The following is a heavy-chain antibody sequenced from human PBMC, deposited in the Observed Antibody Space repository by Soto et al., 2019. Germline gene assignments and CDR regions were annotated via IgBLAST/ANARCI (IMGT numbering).Heavy chain of an antibody. V-gene: IGHV3-73*01. CDR3: TRPTVTGDY. Sequence: EVQLVESGGGLVQPGGSLKLSCAASGFTFSGSAMHWVRQASGKGLEWVGRIRSKANSFATSYAASVKSRFTISRDDSKNMAYLQMNSLKTDDTAVYYCTRPTVTGDYWGQGTLVTVCS. D-gene: IGHD4-17*01. CDR1: GFTFSGSA. CDR2: IRSKANSFAT. J-gene: IGHJ4*02.